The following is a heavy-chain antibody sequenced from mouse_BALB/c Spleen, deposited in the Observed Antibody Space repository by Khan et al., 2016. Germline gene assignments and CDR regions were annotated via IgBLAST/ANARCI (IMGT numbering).Heavy chain of an antibody. J-gene: IGHJ2*01. CDR2: ISYSGST. D-gene: IGHD1-2*01. CDR1: GYSITSGYG. CDR3: ARTARIKY. Sequence: EVQLQESGPGLVKPSQSLSLTCTVTGYSITSGYGWNWIRQFPGNKLELMGYISYSGSTNYNPSLKSRTSITRDTSNNQFFLQLNSVTTEDAATYYCARTARIKYWGQGTTLTVSS. V-gene: IGHV3-2*02.